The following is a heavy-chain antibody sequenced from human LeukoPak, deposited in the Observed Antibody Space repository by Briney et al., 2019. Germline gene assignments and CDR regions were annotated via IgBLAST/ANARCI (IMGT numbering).Heavy chain of an antibody. J-gene: IGHJ4*02. D-gene: IGHD2-15*01. V-gene: IGHV4-34*01. CDR2: INHSGST. CDR3: ARAVVAENDY. CDR1: GGSFSGYY. Sequence: PSETLSLTCAVYGGSFSGYYWSWIRQPPGKGLEWIGEINHSGSTNYNPSLKSRVTISVDTSKNQFSLKLSSVTAADTAVYYCARAVVAENDYWGQGTLVTGSS.